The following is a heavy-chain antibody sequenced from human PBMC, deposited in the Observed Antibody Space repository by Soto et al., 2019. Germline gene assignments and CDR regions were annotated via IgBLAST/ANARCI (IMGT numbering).Heavy chain of an antibody. Sequence: QVQLQESGPELVKPSETLSLTCTVSGGSISSYYWSWIRQPPGKGLEWIGYIYYSGSTNYNPSLKSRVTISVDTSKNQFSLKLSSVTAADTAVYYCARGTTVTTFDYWGQGTLVTVSS. CDR1: GGSISSYY. CDR2: IYYSGST. V-gene: IGHV4-59*01. D-gene: IGHD4-17*01. CDR3: ARGTTVTTFDY. J-gene: IGHJ4*02.